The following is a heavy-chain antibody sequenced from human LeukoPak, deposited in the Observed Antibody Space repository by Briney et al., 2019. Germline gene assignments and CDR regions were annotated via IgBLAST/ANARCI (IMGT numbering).Heavy chain of an antibody. V-gene: IGHV4-4*07. CDR1: GGSISGYY. CDR2: IYTSGST. J-gene: IGHJ4*02. Sequence: PSETLSLTCTVSGGSISGYYWSWLRQPAGKGLEWIGRIYTSGSTNYNPSLKSRVTMSVDTSKNQFSLKLSSVSAADTAVYYCAREGSGSYRGRPLDYWGQGGLVTVSS. D-gene: IGHD1-26*01. CDR3: AREGSGSYRGRPLDY.